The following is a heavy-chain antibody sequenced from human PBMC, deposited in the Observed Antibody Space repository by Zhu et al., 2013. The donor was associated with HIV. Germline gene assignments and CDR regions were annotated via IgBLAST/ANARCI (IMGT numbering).Heavy chain of an antibody. CDR2: IIPIFGTA. Sequence: QVQLVQSGAEVKKPGSSVKVSCKASGGTFSSYAISWVRQAPGQGLEWMGGIIPIFGTANYAQKFQGRVTITADKSTSTAYMELSSLRSEDTAVYYCARDFPIYDSSGYYHVGWGQGTLVTVSS. CDR3: ARDFPIYDSSGYYHVG. D-gene: IGHD3-22*01. V-gene: IGHV1-69*06. J-gene: IGHJ4*02. CDR1: GGTFSSYA.